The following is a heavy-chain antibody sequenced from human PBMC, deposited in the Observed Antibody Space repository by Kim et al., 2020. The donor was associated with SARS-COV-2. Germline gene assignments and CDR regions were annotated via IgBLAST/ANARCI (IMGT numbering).Heavy chain of an antibody. CDR3: GRNPVASDV. CDR1: GYTFTSHA. V-gene: IGHV7-4-1*02. CDR2: INTNTGNP. J-gene: IGHJ6*02. Sequence: ASVKVSCKASGYTFTSHAIDWVRQAPGQGLEWMGWINTNTGNPTYAQGFTGRFVFSLDTSVSTAYLEISSLKTEDTAIYYCGRNPVASDVWGQGTTVTVSS. D-gene: IGHD2-21*01.